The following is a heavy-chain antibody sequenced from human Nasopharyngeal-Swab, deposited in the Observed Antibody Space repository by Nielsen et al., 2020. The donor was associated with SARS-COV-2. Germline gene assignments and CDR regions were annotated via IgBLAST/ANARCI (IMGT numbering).Heavy chain of an antibody. CDR2: IYHSGST. D-gene: IGHD1-26*01. V-gene: IGHV4-30-2*06. Sequence: WIRQCPGKGLEWIGYIYHSGSTYYNPSLKSRVTISVDRSKNQFSLKLSSVTAADTAVYYCARVGGDYYYYYYMDVWGKGTTVTVSS. CDR3: ARVGGDYYYYYYMDV. J-gene: IGHJ6*03.